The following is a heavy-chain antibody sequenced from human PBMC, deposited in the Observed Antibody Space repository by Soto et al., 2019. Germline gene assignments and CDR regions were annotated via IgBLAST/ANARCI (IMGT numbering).Heavy chain of an antibody. V-gene: IGHV1-69*01. CDR3: ARTPSMITFGGVIAPFDY. J-gene: IGHJ4*02. D-gene: IGHD3-16*02. CDR2: IIPIFGTA. Sequence: QVQLVQSGAEVKKPGSSVKVSCKASGGTFSSYAISWVRQAPGHGLEWMGGIIPIFGTANYAQKFQGRVTITADESTSTAYMELSSLRSEDTAVYYCARTPSMITFGGVIAPFDYWGQGTLVTVSS. CDR1: GGTFSSYA.